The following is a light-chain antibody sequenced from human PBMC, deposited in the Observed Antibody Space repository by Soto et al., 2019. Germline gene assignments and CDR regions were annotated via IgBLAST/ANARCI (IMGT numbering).Light chain of an antibody. Sequence: EIVMTQSPATLSVSPGERATLSCRASQSVSSNLAWYQQKPGQAPRLLIYGAYTRATGILARFSGSGSETEFTLTISSLQSEDFAVYYCQQYNNWPPWTFGQGTKVEIK. J-gene: IGKJ1*01. CDR1: QSVSSN. V-gene: IGKV3-15*01. CDR2: GAY. CDR3: QQYNNWPPWT.